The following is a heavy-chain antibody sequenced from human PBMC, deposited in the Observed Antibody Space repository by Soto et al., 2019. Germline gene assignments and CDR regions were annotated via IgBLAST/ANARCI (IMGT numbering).Heavy chain of an antibody. Sequence: PSETLSLTCTVSGGSISSYYWSWIRQPPGKGLDWIGYIYYSGSTNYNPSLKSRVTISVDTSKNQFSLKLSSVTAADTAVYYCARDLYSGYLGKSYYYYGMDVWGQGTTVTVSS. CDR2: IYYSGST. J-gene: IGHJ6*02. V-gene: IGHV4-59*01. CDR1: GGSISSYY. CDR3: ARDLYSGYLGKSYYYYGMDV. D-gene: IGHD5-12*01.